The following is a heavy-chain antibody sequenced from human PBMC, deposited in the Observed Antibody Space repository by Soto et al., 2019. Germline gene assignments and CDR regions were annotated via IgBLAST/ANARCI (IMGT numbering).Heavy chain of an antibody. CDR3: ARAGDDFWSGYYLFSRSGTDY. CDR1: GFTFSSYW. J-gene: IGHJ4*02. V-gene: IGHV3-7*05. CDR2: IKQDGSEK. Sequence: EVQLVESGGGLVQPGGSLRLSCAASGFTFSSYWMSWVRQAPGKGLEWVANIKQDGSEKYYVDSVKGRFTISRDNAKNSLDLQMNSLRAEDTAVYYCARAGDDFWSGYYLFSRSGTDYWGQGTLVTVSS. D-gene: IGHD3-3*01.